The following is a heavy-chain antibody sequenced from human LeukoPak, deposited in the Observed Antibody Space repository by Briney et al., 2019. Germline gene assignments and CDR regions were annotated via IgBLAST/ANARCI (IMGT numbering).Heavy chain of an antibody. CDR3: ARWNIVVVPAARDYYYYMDA. CDR2: INPNTGGT. V-gene: IGHV1-2*02. J-gene: IGHJ6*03. Sequence: ASVKVSCKASGYTFTGYYMNWVRQAPGQGLEWMGWINPNTGGTNYAQKFQGRVTTTRDTSISTAYMELSRLRSDDTAVYYCARWNIVVVPAARDYYYYMDAWGKGTTVTISS. D-gene: IGHD2-2*01. CDR1: GYTFTGYY.